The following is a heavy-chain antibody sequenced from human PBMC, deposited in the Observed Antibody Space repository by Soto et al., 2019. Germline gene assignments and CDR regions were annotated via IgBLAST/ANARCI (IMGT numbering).Heavy chain of an antibody. CDR1: GFTFSSYS. CDR2: ISSSSSTI. Sequence: PGGSLRLSCAASGFTFSSYSMNWVRQAPGKGLEWVSYISSSSSTIYYADSVKGRFTISRDNAKNPLYLQMNSLRDEDTAVYYCARDPAYCGGDCYPGDDAFDIWGQGTMVTVSS. V-gene: IGHV3-48*02. J-gene: IGHJ3*02. CDR3: ARDPAYCGGDCYPGDDAFDI. D-gene: IGHD2-21*02.